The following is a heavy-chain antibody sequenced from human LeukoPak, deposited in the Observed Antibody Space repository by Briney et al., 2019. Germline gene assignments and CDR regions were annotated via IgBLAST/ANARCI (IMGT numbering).Heavy chain of an antibody. CDR3: ARLGYCSGGNCYSYYYNGMDV. Sequence: GESLKISCKGSGYSFTSYWIGWVRQMPGKGLEWMGIIYPGDSDTRYSPSFQGQVTISADKSISTAYLQWSSLKASDTAIYYCARLGYCSGGNCYSYYYNGMDVWGQGTTVTVSS. CDR2: IYPGDSDT. V-gene: IGHV5-51*01. CDR1: GYSFTSYW. D-gene: IGHD2-15*01. J-gene: IGHJ6*02.